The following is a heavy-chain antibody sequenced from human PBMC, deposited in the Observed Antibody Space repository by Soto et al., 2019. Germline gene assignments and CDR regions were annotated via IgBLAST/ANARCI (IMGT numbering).Heavy chain of an antibody. CDR3: VRGSRWLLIPDYYYGMDV. CDR1: GDSVSSNSAA. J-gene: IGHJ6*02. CDR2: TYYRSKWFN. Sequence: SQTLSLTCAISGDSVSSNSAAWNWIRQSPSRGLEWLGRTYYRSKWFNDYAMTVKSRISISADTSKNNFALQLNSVSPEDTAVYYCVRGSRWLLIPDYYYGMDVWGQGTTVTVSS. D-gene: IGHD2-15*01. V-gene: IGHV6-1*01.